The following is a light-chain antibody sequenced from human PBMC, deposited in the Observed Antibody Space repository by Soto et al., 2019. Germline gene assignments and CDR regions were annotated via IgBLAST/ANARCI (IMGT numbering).Light chain of an antibody. CDR1: SSDVGGYNS. CDR2: DVS. CDR3: SSYSTGGSYV. V-gene: IGLV2-14*03. Sequence: QSALTQPASVSGSPGQSIAISCTGTSSDVGGYNSASWYQQHPGKAPKLLIYDVSNRPSGVPNRFSGSKSGNTASLTISGLQAEDEAYYYSSSYSTGGSYVFGTGTELTVL. J-gene: IGLJ1*01.